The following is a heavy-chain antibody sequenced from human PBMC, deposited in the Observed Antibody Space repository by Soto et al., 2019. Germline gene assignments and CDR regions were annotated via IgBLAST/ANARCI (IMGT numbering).Heavy chain of an antibody. CDR1: GYTFTSYA. J-gene: IGHJ4*02. CDR2: INAGNGNT. V-gene: IGHV1-3*01. D-gene: IGHD1-7*01. Sequence: GASVKVSCKASGYTFTSYAMHWVRQAPGQRLEWMGWINAGNGNTNYAQNLQGRVSVTTDTSTSTAYMELRSLRSDDTAVYYCARDRDWNYAGNFDYWGQGTLVTVSS. CDR3: ARDRDWNYAGNFDY.